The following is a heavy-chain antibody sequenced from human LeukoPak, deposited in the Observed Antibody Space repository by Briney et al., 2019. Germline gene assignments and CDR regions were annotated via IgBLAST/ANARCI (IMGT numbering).Heavy chain of an antibody. J-gene: IGHJ6*03. Sequence: GVSLRLSCAASGFTFFDYYMHWVRQAPGKGLEWVSLISWDGGSTYYPNSVKGRFTISRDNSKNSMYLQMNSLRADDTALYYCARWPAASANYMDVWGKGTTVTVSS. CDR2: ISWDGGST. V-gene: IGHV3-43D*03. D-gene: IGHD2-2*01. CDR1: GFTFFDYY. CDR3: ARWPAASANYMDV.